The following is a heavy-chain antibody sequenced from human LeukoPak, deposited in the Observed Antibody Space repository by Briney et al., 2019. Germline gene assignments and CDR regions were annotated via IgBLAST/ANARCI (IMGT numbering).Heavy chain of an antibody. J-gene: IGHJ4*02. CDR1: GYSFTSDW. Sequence: GESLKISCKGSGYSFTSDWIGWVRQMPGKGLEWMGRIDPSDSYTSYSPSFQGQVTISIDKSISTAYMQWSSLKASDTAMYYCARLSSWCGEGHWGQGTLVTVSS. CDR2: IDPSDSYT. CDR3: ARLSSWCGEGH. D-gene: IGHD3-10*01. V-gene: IGHV5-10-1*01.